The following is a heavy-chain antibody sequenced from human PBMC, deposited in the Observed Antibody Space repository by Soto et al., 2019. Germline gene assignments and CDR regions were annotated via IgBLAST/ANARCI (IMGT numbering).Heavy chain of an antibody. Sequence: GGSLRLSCAASGFTVSSNYMSWVRQAPGKGLEWVSVIYSGGSTYYADSVKGRFTISRHNSKNTLYLQMNSLRAEDTAVYYCARPYYGENDYYYMDVWGKGTTVTVSS. CDR1: GFTVSSNY. J-gene: IGHJ6*03. CDR2: IYSGGST. CDR3: ARPYYGENDYYYMDV. V-gene: IGHV3-53*04. D-gene: IGHD1-26*01.